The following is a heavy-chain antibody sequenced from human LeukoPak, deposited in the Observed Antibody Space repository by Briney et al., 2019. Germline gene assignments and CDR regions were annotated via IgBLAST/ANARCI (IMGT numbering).Heavy chain of an antibody. CDR2: IYYSGST. J-gene: IGHJ4*02. CDR1: GGSFSGYY. V-gene: IGHV4-39*05. CDR3: AILTYYYDSSGYETIGYFDY. Sequence: SETPSLTCAVYGGSFSGYYWGWIRQPPGKGLEWIGSIYYSGSTYYNPSLKSRVTISVDTSKNQFSLKLSSATAADTAVYYCAILTYYYDSSGYETIGYFDYWGQGTLVTVSS. D-gene: IGHD3-22*01.